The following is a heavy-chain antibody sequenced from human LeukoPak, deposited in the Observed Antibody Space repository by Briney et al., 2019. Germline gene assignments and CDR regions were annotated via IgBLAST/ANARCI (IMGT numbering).Heavy chain of an antibody. D-gene: IGHD2-2*01. CDR2: IIPILGIA. CDR1: GGTFSSYA. J-gene: IGHJ5*02. V-gene: IGHV1-69*04. CDR3: ARDIGCCSASCYGYNWFDP. Sequence: ASVKVSCKASGGTFSSYAISWVRQAPGQGLEWMGRIIPILGIANYAQKFQGRVTITADKSTSTAYMELSSLRSEDTAVYYCARDIGCCSASCYGYNWFDPWGQGTLVTVSS.